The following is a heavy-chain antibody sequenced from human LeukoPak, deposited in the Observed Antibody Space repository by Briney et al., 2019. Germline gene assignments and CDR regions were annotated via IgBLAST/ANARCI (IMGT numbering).Heavy chain of an antibody. CDR2: INHSGST. D-gene: IGHD2-15*01. CDR3: ARGYRAVVAAYNWFDP. Sequence: PSETLSLTCAVYGGSFSGYYWSWIRQPPGKGLEWIGEINHSGSTNYNPSLKSRVTISVDTYKNQFSLKLSSVTAADTAVYYCARGYRAVVAAYNWFDPWGQGTLVTVSS. CDR1: GGSFSGYY. J-gene: IGHJ5*02. V-gene: IGHV4-34*01.